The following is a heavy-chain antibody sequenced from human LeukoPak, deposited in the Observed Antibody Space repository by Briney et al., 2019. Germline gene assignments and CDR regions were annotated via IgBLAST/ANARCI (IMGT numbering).Heavy chain of an antibody. J-gene: IGHJ5*02. V-gene: IGHV5-51*01. CDR1: GYSFPNYW. CDR3: ANYFGLGTYIMTS. CDR2: IFPYDSDT. D-gene: IGHD3-10*01. Sequence: GESLKISCKASGYSFPNYWIGWVRQMPGKGLEWMGIIFPYDSDTKYSPSFQGQVTISADSSIDTAYLQWSSLKASDTAMYYCANYFGLGTYIMTSWGQGTLVTVSS.